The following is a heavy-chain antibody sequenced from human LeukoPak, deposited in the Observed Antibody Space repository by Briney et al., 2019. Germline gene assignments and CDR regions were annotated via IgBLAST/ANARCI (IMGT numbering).Heavy chain of an antibody. CDR3: AKRGGYDPMAAFDY. D-gene: IGHD3-16*01. V-gene: IGHV3-30*18. J-gene: IGHJ4*02. CDR2: VSYDGSNK. CDR1: GFTFASYG. Sequence: GASLRLSCAAAGFTFASYGMHCVSHAPGKGLGWVAVVSYDGSNKMYTDSVTGRLTLSRDNSKNKLYLQRSSLRAEDWAVYYCAKRGGYDPMAAFDYWGQGTLVTVSS.